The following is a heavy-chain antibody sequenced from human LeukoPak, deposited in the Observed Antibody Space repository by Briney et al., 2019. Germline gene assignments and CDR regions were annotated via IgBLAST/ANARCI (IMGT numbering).Heavy chain of an antibody. Sequence: GGSLRLSCAASGFTFSSYAMSWVRQAPGKGLEWVSSISGSGGSTYYADSVKGRFTISRDNSKNTLYLEMNSLRVEDTAVYYCASVVPATVGYWGQGTLVTVSS. V-gene: IGHV3-23*01. J-gene: IGHJ4*02. CDR1: GFTFSSYA. CDR2: ISGSGGST. D-gene: IGHD2-2*01. CDR3: ASVVPATVGY.